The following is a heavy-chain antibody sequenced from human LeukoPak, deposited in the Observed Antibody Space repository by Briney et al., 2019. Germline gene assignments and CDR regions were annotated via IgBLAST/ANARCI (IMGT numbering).Heavy chain of an antibody. CDR1: GFTFSSYA. D-gene: IGHD1-26*01. CDR3: ASPDSGSYFDAFDI. CDR2: ISYDGSSN. Sequence: GGSLRLSCAASGFTFSSYAMHWVRQAPGKGLEWVAVISYDGSSNNYADSVKGRFTISRDNSKNTLYLQMNSLRFEDTAVYYCASPDSGSYFDAFDIWGQGTMVTVSS. V-gene: IGHV3-30-3*01. J-gene: IGHJ3*02.